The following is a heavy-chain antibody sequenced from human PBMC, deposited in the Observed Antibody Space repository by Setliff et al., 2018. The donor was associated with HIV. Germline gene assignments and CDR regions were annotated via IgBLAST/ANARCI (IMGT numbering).Heavy chain of an antibody. Sequence: GESLKISCKGSGYSFTSYWIGWVRQMPGKGLEWMGIIYPGDSDTRYSPSFQGQVTISADKSISTAYLQWSSLKASDTAMYYCARQGVEYYYDSSGPGGAFDIWGQGTMVTVSS. J-gene: IGHJ3*02. CDR3: ARQGVEYYYDSSGPGGAFDI. V-gene: IGHV5-51*01. D-gene: IGHD3-22*01. CDR1: GYSFTSYW. CDR2: IYPGDSDT.